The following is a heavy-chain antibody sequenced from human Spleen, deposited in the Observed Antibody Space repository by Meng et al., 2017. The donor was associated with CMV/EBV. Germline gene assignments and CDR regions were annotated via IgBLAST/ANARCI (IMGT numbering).Heavy chain of an antibody. CDR2: INPNSGAT. J-gene: IGHJ4*02. D-gene: IGHD3-16*01. Sequence: ASVKVSCKASGYTFTGQYMHWVRQAPGQGPEWVGWINPNSGATVYARNFQGRVTMTRDTSISTAYMELSRLTSDDTAVYYCARVGQFVIDSWGQGTLVTVSS. V-gene: IGHV1-2*02. CDR3: ARVGQFVIDS. CDR1: GYTFTGQY.